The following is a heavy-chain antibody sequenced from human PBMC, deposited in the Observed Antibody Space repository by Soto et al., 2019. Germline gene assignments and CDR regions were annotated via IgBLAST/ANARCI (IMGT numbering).Heavy chain of an antibody. CDR2: IVVGSGNT. Sequence: GASVKVSCEASGFTFTSSAVQWVRQARGQRLEWIGWIVVGSGNTNYAQKFQERVTITRDMSTSTAYMELSSLRSEDTAVYYCAAYSGSRRQKYSSGYPDAFDIWGQGTMVTVSS. J-gene: IGHJ3*02. CDR3: AAYSGSRRQKYSSGYPDAFDI. CDR1: GFTFTSSA. D-gene: IGHD3-22*01. V-gene: IGHV1-58*01.